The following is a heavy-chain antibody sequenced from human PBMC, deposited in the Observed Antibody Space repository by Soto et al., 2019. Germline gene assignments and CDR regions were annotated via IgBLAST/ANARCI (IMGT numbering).Heavy chain of an antibody. CDR3: AKHTSNSGSCSFAMQF. CDR2: IYPGDSDT. V-gene: IGHV5-51*01. CDR1: GYTFTDYW. Sequence: GGSLQISCKVPGYTFTDYWIGWVRQLPGKVLEWMGIIYPGDSDTRYSPSFQGHVTITVDKSTSTAYLQWNTLKTSDTAMYYCAKHTSNSGSCSFAMQFWGQGTLVSV. D-gene: IGHD2-2*01. J-gene: IGHJ4*03.